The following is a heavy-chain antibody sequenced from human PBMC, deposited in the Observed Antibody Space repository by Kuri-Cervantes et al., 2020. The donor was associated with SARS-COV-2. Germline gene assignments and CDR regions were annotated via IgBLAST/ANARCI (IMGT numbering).Heavy chain of an antibody. D-gene: IGHD4-23*01. CDR2: ISYDGSNK. V-gene: IGHV3-30-3*01. CDR1: GFTFSSYA. Sequence: GGSLRLSCAASGFTFSSYAMHWVRQAPGKGLEWVAVISYDGSNKYYADSVKGRFTISRDNSKNTLYLQMNSLRAEDTAVYHCAKPTLATRPRWFHAWGQGTLVTGSS. J-gene: IGHJ5*02. CDR3: AKPTLATRPRWFHA.